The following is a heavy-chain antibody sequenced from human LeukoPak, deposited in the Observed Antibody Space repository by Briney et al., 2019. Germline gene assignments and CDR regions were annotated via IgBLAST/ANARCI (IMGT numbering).Heavy chain of an antibody. CDR3: ARRAGEYSHPYDY. J-gene: IGHJ4*02. D-gene: IGHD4-17*01. Sequence: GGSLRLSCAASGFTFSTYWMSWVRQAPGKGLEWVSFIYSGGNTLYSDSVKGRFTISRDNSKNTLYLQMNSLRAEDTAVYYCARRAGEYSHPYDYWGQGTLVTVSS. CDR1: GFTFSTYW. CDR2: IYSGGNT. V-gene: IGHV3-53*01.